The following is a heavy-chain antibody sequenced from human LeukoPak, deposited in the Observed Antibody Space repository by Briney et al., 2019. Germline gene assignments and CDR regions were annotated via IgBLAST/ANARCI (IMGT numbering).Heavy chain of an antibody. CDR3: AKVMIVAVTAAFDY. D-gene: IGHD2-21*02. CDR2: LSSSRSAF. CDR1: GFTFRSYE. Sequence: GGSLRLSCEDSGFTFRSYEMNWVRQAPGKGLEWIAYLSSSRSAFSYADSVKGRFTISRDNSKNTLYLQMNSLRAEDTAVYYCAKVMIVAVTAAFDYWGQGALVTVSS. J-gene: IGHJ4*02. V-gene: IGHV3-48*01.